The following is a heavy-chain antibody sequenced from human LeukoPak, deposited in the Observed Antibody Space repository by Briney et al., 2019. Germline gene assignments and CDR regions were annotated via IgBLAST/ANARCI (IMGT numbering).Heavy chain of an antibody. Sequence: PGGSLRLSCGASGFTFSTTWMHWVRQAPGKGLVCVSRINSDGTSTVYADSLKGRFTISRDNAKNTAYLQMSGLGVDDTAVYYCARDNYYSIDYWGQGTLVTVSS. V-gene: IGHV3-74*01. CDR3: ARDNYYSIDY. J-gene: IGHJ4*02. CDR1: GFTFSTTW. D-gene: IGHD1-26*01. CDR2: INSDGTST.